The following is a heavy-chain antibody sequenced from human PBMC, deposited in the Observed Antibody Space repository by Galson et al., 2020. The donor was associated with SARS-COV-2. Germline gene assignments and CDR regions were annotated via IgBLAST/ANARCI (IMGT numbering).Heavy chain of an antibody. CDR2: IYYSGST. V-gene: IGHV4-39*01. J-gene: IGHJ5*02. CDR1: GGSISRSSYY. D-gene: IGHD2-15*01. Sequence: SETLSITCTVSGGSISRSSYYWGWIRPPPGQGLEWIGSIYYSGSTYYNPSLKSRVTISVDTSKNQFSLKLSSVTAADTAVYYCARLLDCSGGSCPHNWFDPWGQGTLVTVSS. CDR3: ARLLDCSGGSCPHNWFDP.